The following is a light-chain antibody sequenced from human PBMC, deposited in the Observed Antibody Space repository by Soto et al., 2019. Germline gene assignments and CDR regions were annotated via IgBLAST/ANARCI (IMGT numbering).Light chain of an antibody. J-gene: IGKJ1*01. V-gene: IGKV3-20*01. Sequence: EIVLTQSPGTLSLSPRERATLSCRASQSVNDNYLAWYQHKPGQAPRLLIYGPSSRAPGIPDRFSGSGSGTDFTLTISSLEPEDFATYYCQQYAASPRTFGQGTQVEVK. CDR1: QSVNDNY. CDR2: GPS. CDR3: QQYAASPRT.